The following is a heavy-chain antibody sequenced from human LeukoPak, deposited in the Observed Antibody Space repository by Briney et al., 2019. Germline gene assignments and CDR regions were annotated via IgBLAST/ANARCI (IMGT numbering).Heavy chain of an antibody. Sequence: GGSLRLSCAASGFTFRDYYMTWIRQAPGKGLEWVSYISDSTSYTNYADSVKGRFTISRDNAKNSLYLQMNSLRAEDTAVYYRARPGSGYSLDYWGQGSLVTVSS. D-gene: IGHD3-3*01. CDR3: ARPGSGYSLDY. J-gene: IGHJ4*02. CDR2: ISDSTSYT. CDR1: GFTFRDYY. V-gene: IGHV3-11*06.